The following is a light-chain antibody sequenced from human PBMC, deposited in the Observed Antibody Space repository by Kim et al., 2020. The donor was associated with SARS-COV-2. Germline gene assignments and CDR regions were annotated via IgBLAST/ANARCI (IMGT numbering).Light chain of an antibody. CDR1: NNNVGNQG. CDR2: RNN. V-gene: IGLV10-54*01. CDR3: SAWDTFLSAWL. Sequence: RQTVTLTCTGNNNNVGNQGAAWLQQHRGHPPKLLSYRNNSRPSGISERLSASRSGSTASLTITGLQPEDEADYYCSAWDTFLSAWLFGGGTQLTVL. J-gene: IGLJ3*02.